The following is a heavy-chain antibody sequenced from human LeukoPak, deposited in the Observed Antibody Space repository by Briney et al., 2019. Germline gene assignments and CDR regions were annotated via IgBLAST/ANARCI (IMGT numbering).Heavy chain of an antibody. CDR2: IGSSSNYI. V-gene: IGHV3-21*01. CDR3: AKARSGLDY. CDR1: GLTFSSYS. Sequence: GGSLRLSCAASGLTFSSYSMHWVRQAPGKGLDWVSSIGSSSNYIDYADSVKGRFTISRDNSKNTLYLQMNSLRAEDTAVYYCAKARSGLDYWGQGTLVTVSS. D-gene: IGHD6-19*01. J-gene: IGHJ4*02.